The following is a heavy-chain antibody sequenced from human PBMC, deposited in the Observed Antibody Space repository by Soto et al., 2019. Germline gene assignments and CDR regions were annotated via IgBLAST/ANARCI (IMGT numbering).Heavy chain of an antibody. CDR3: AVPGDYYTSSSPFLGD. CDR2: ISGSGGST. Sequence: PWGSLRLSCVVSGFTFSRYAMSWVRQAPGKGLEWVSAISGSGGSTYYADSVKGRFTISRDNSKNTLYLQMISLRAEDTAVYYCAVPGDYYTSSSPFLGDWGHGTLVTASS. CDR1: GFTFSRYA. V-gene: IGHV3-23*01. J-gene: IGHJ4*01. D-gene: IGHD2-2*01.